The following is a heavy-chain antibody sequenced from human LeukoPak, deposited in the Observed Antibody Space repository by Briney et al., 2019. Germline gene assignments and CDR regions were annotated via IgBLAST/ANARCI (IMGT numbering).Heavy chain of an antibody. Sequence: PSETLSLTCTVSGGSISSGDYYWSWIRQPPGKGLEWIGYIYYSGSTYYNPSLKSRVTISVDTSKNQFSLKLSSVTAADTAVYYCARGKDCSSTSCYREMGTFDPWGQGTLVTVSS. CDR1: GGSISSGDYY. CDR2: IYYSGST. D-gene: IGHD2-2*02. J-gene: IGHJ5*02. CDR3: ARGKDCSSTSCYREMGTFDP. V-gene: IGHV4-30-4*08.